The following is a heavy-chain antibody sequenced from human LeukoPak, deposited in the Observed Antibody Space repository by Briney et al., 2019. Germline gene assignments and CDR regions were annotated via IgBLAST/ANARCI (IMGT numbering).Heavy chain of an antibody. V-gene: IGHV4-34*01. CDR1: GGSFSGYY. CDR2: INHSGST. Sequence: SETLSLTCAVYGGSFSGYYWSWIRQPPGKGLEWIGEINHSGSTNYNPSLKSRVTISVDTSKNQFSLKLSSVTAADTAVYYCARFKYSSSSGYIDYWGQGTLVTVSS. CDR3: ARFKYSSSSGYIDY. D-gene: IGHD6-6*01. J-gene: IGHJ4*02.